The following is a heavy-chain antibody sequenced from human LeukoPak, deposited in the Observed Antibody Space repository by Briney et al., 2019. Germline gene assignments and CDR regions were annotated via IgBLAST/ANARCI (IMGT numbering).Heavy chain of an antibody. CDR2: ISSSGSTI. Sequence: PGGSLRLSCAASGFTFSDYYMSWIRQAPGKGLEWVSYISSSGSTIYYADSVKGRLTISRDNAKNSLYLQMNSLRAEDTAVYYCARDPNYPNWFDPWGQGTLVTVSS. CDR3: ARDPNYPNWFDP. CDR1: GFTFSDYY. V-gene: IGHV3-11*01. J-gene: IGHJ5*02. D-gene: IGHD5-24*01.